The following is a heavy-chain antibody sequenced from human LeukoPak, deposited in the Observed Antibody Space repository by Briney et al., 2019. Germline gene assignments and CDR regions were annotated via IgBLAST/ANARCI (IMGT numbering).Heavy chain of an antibody. CDR3: AREKLERPYFDY. Sequence: PGGSLRLSCAASGFTFSSYAMHWVRQAPGKGLEWVAVISYDGSNKYYADSVKGRFTISRDNSKNTLYLQMNSLRAEDTAVYYCAREKLERPYFDYWGQGTLVTASS. CDR2: ISYDGSNK. V-gene: IGHV3-30*04. J-gene: IGHJ4*02. D-gene: IGHD1-1*01. CDR1: GFTFSSYA.